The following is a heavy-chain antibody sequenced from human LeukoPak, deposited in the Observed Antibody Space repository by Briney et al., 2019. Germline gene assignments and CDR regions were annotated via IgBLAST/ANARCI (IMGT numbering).Heavy chain of an antibody. Sequence: GASVKVSCKASGYTFTSYGISWVRQAPGQGLEWMGWISAYNGNTNYAQKLQGRVTMTIDTSTRTRYMERSRQRSDEPAVYYCAGGGSSGWFDYWGQGTLVTVSS. CDR2: ISAYNGNT. CDR1: GYTFTSYG. D-gene: IGHD6-19*01. V-gene: IGHV1-18*01. J-gene: IGHJ4*02. CDR3: AGGGSSGWFDY.